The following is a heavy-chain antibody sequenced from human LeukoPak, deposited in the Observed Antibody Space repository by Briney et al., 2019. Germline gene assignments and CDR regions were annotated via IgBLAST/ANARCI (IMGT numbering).Heavy chain of an antibody. D-gene: IGHD2-2*01. CDR2: INPSGGST. V-gene: IGHV1-46*03. CDR3: ARVALPYCSSTSCYWFDP. CDR1: GYTFTSYG. Sequence: GASVRVSCKASGYTFTSYGISWVRQAPGQGLEWMGIINPSGGSTSYAQKFQGRVTMTRDTSTRTVYMELSSLRSEDTAVYYCARVALPYCSSTSCYWFDPWGQGTLVTVSS. J-gene: IGHJ5*02.